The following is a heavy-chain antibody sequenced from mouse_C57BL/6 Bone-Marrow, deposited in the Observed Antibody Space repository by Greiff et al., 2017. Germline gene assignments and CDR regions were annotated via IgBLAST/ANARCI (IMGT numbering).Heavy chain of an antibody. CDR2: IRNKANGYTT. V-gene: IGHV7-3*01. D-gene: IGHD1-1*01. CDR1: GFTFTDYY. CDR3: ARWDYGSSPYWYFDV. Sequence: EVKLVESGGGLVQPGGSLSLSCAASGFTFTDYYMSWVRQPPGKALEWLGFIRNKANGYTTEYSASVKGRFTISRDNSQSILYLQMNALRAEDSATYYCARWDYGSSPYWYFDVWGTGTTVTVSS. J-gene: IGHJ1*03.